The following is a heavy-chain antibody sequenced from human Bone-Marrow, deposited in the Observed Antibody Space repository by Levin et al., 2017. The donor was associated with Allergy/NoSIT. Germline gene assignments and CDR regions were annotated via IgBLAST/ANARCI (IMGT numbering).Heavy chain of an antibody. CDR2: IIPILGIA. J-gene: IGHJ6*02. V-gene: IGHV1-69*04. CDR3: ARRYSSGWYSSYYGMDV. D-gene: IGHD6-19*01. Sequence: AASVKVSCKASGGTFSSYAISWVRQAPGQGLEWMGRIIPILGIANYAQKFQGRVTITADKSTSTAYMELSSLRSEDTAVYYCARRYSSGWYSSYYGMDVWGQGTTVTVSS. CDR1: GGTFSSYA.